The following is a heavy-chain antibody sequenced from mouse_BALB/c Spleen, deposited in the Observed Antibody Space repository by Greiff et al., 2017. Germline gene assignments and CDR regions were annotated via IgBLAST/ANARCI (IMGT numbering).Heavy chain of an antibody. D-gene: IGHD1-1*01. V-gene: IGHV1-4*01. J-gene: IGHJ4*01. CDR2: INPSSGYT. Sequence: QVQLKQSGAELARPGASVKMSCKASGYTFTSYTMHWVKQRPGQGLEWIGYINPSSGYTNYNQKFKDKATLTADKSSSTAYMQLSSLTSEDSAVYYCAKSGSSYEAMDYWGQGTSVTVSS. CDR1: GYTFTSYT. CDR3: AKSGSSYEAMDY.